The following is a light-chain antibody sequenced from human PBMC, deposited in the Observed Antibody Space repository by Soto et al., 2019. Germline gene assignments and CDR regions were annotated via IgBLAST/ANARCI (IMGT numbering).Light chain of an antibody. CDR3: SSFTSSVTYV. CDR2: DVS. J-gene: IGLJ1*01. CDR1: SSDVGGHNS. Sequence: SVLTQPASVSGSPGQPITISCTGTSSDVGGHNSVSWYRQDPGKAPKLMIYDVSNRPSGVSDRFSGSKSGNTASLTISGLQIEDEADYYCSSFTSSVTYVFGSGTKDTV. V-gene: IGLV2-14*01.